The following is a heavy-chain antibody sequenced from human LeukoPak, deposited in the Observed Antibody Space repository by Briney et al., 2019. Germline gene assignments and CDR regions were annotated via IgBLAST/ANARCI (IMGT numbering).Heavy chain of an antibody. CDR1: GLTFHSYT. D-gene: IGHD3-22*01. CDR2: TSASSQTI. Sequence: GGSLRLSCAGSGLTFHSYTKNWVRQSPGRGLEWVAYTSASSQTICYAASVEGRFTISRDNAKRSLYLQMTSLRAEDTAVYYCVTDYYDSSGYYAFHIWGQGTLVTVSS. J-gene: IGHJ3*02. V-gene: IGHV3-48*01. CDR3: VTDYYDSSGYYAFHI.